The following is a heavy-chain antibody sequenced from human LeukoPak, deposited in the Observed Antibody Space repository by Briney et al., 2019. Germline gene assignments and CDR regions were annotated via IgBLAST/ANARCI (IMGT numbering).Heavy chain of an antibody. CDR2: ISYDGSNK. CDR1: GFTFSSYG. J-gene: IGHJ4*02. V-gene: IGHV3-30*18. D-gene: IGHD6-6*01. CDR3: AKEGAARYSSSSLGY. Sequence: GGSLRLSCAASGFTFSSYGMHWVRQAPGKRLEWVAVISYDGSNKYYADSVKGRFTISRDNSKNTLYLQMNSLRAEDTAVYYCAKEGAARYSSSSLGYWGQGTLVTVSS.